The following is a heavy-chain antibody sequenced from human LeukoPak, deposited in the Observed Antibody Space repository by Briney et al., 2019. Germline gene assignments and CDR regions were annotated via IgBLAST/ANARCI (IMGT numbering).Heavy chain of an antibody. D-gene: IGHD3-10*01. Sequence: SQTLSLTCAVSGGSISSGGYSWSWIRQPPGKGLEWIGYSYHSGNTYYNPSLKSRITIPVDRSKNQFSLKLSSVTAADTAVYYCARGTYHYGSGRQYYFDYWGQGTLVTVSS. V-gene: IGHV4-30-2*01. J-gene: IGHJ4*02. CDR2: SYHSGNT. CDR1: GGSISSGGYS. CDR3: ARGTYHYGSGRQYYFDY.